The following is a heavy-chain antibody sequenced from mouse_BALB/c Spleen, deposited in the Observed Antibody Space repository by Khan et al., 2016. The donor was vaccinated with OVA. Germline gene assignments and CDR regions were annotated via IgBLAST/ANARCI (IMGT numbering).Heavy chain of an antibody. D-gene: IGHD2-4*01. Sequence: QVQLKESGPELVKPGASVKMSCKASGYKFTDYVISWVKQRTGQGLEWIGDIYPGSATTHYNERFEGKATLTADKSSNTAYMQFRSLTSEDSAVDFCARSYDDDGAWFVYWGQGTLVTVSA. CDR1: GYKFTDYV. V-gene: IGHV1-77*01. J-gene: IGHJ3*01. CDR2: IYPGSATT. CDR3: ARSYDDDGAWFVY.